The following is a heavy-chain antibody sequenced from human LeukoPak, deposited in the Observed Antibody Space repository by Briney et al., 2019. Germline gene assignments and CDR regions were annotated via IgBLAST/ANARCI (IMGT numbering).Heavy chain of an antibody. CDR1: GFTFSSFW. J-gene: IGHJ4*02. V-gene: IGHV3-74*01. D-gene: IGHD1-26*01. CDR2: TNSDGTTT. Sequence: GGSLRLSCAASGFTFSSFWMHWVRQAPGKGLVWVSHTNSDGTTTDYADSVRGRFTISRDNAKNTLYLQMNDLTVEDTAVYYCATETGRIVKYWGQGSLVTVSS. CDR3: ATETGRIVKY.